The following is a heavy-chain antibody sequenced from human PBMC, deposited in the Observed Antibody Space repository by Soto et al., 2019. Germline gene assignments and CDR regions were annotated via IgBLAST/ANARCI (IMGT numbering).Heavy chain of an antibody. V-gene: IGHV3-11*06. CDR3: ARASTPITMVRGFRDSKRATFDY. CDR2: ISSSSSYT. Sequence: GGSLRLSCAASGFTFSDYYMSWIRQAPGKGLEWVSYISSSSSYTNYADSVKGRFTISRDNAKNSLYLQMNSLRAEDTAVYYCARASTPITMVRGFRDSKRATFDYWGQGTLVTVSS. D-gene: IGHD3-10*01. J-gene: IGHJ4*02. CDR1: GFTFSDYY.